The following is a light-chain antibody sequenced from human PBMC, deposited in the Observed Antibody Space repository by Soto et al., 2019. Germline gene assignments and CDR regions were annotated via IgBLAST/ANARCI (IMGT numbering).Light chain of an antibody. V-gene: IGKV1-9*01. CDR2: GAS. J-gene: IGKJ5*01. CDR3: QQLNTYPIP. Sequence: IQLPQFPSSLSASVGDRVTITCRASQGISSYLAWYQQKPGKAPKLLIYGASTLEGGVPFRFSGSGSGTDFTLPISSLQPEDFATYYCQQLNTYPIPFGQGTRLEIK. CDR1: QGISSY.